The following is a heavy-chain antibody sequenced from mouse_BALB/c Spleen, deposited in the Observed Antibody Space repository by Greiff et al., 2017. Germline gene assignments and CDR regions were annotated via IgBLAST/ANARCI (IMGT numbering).Heavy chain of an antibody. CDR1: GFTFSSYA. V-gene: IGHV5-6-5*01. J-gene: IGHJ3*01. CDR2: ISSGGST. CDR3: ANDEGFAY. Sequence: EVHLVESGGGLVKPGGSLKLSCAASGFTFSSYAMSWVRQTPEKRLEWVASISSGGSTYYPDSVKGRFTISRDNARNILYLQMSSLRSEDTAMYYCANDEGFAYWGQGTLVTVSA.